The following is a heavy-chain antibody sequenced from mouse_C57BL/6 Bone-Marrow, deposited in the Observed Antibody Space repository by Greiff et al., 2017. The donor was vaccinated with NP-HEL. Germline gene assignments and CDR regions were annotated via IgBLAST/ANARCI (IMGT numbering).Heavy chain of an antibody. D-gene: IGHD1-1*01. J-gene: IGHJ4*01. CDR3: VRHEIYYYGSSYYAMDY. V-gene: IGHV10-1*01. CDR2: IRSKSNNYAT. CDR1: GFSFNTYA. Sequence: EVQGVESGGGLVQPKGSLKLSCAASGFSFNTYAMNWVRQAPGKGLEWVARIRSKSNNYATYYADSVKDRFTISRDDSESMLYLQMNKLKTEDTAMYYCVRHEIYYYGSSYYAMDYWGQGTSVTVSS.